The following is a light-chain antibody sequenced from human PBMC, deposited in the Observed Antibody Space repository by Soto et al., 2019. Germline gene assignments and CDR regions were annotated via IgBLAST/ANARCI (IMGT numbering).Light chain of an antibody. J-gene: IGLJ1*01. V-gene: IGLV2-14*01. CDR1: SRDVGAYNY. Sequence: QSVLTQPASVSGSPGQSITISFTGTSRDVGAYNYVSWYQHHPGKAPKLLIYQVTYRPSGVSTRFAGSKSGNTASLTISGLQAEDEADYYCSSNTAKFTYVFGTGTKVTVL. CDR3: SSNTAKFTYV. CDR2: QVT.